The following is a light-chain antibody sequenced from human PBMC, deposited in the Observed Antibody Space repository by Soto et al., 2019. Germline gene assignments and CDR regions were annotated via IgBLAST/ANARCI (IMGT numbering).Light chain of an antibody. J-gene: IGKJ5*01. CDR1: QSLLHSNGYNY. CDR3: MQALQTHPFT. Sequence: DIVMTQSPLSLPVTPGEPASISCRSSQSLLHSNGYNYLDWYLQKPGQSPQLLIYSGSNRASGVPDRFSGSGSGTDFTLKISRVEAEDVGVYYCMQALQTHPFTFGQGTRLEIK. V-gene: IGKV2-28*01. CDR2: SGS.